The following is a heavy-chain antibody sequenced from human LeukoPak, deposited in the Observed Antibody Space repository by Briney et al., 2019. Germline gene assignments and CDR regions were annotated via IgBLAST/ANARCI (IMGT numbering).Heavy chain of an antibody. V-gene: IGHV3-74*03. CDR2: ISSDGSST. Sequence: GGSLRLSCAASGFTFRNHWMHWVRQTPGKGLVWVSRISSDGSSTTYADSAKGRFTISRDNAKNTLYLQMNNLRAEDTAMYYCARDQRVTGRPDIDYWGQGTLVIVSS. CDR3: ARDQRVTGRPDIDY. CDR1: GFTFRNHW. J-gene: IGHJ4*02. D-gene: IGHD6-6*01.